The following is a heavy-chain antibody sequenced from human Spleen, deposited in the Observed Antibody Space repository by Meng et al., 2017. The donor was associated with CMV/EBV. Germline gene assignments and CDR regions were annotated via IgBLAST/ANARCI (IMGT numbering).Heavy chain of an antibody. CDR1: DFTFRDYV. CDR3: AGCFNYGCNGFFDY. J-gene: IGHJ4*02. Sequence: SDFTFRDYVLNGVQQAPGKGGEMVAIISYDGSSNYDLESVKSGFTTCSNNFKKTLYLQMSILRAETTAVYYCAGCFNYGCNGFFDYWGLGTLVTVSS. D-gene: IGHD4-23*01. CDR2: ISYDGSSN. V-gene: IGHV3-33*03.